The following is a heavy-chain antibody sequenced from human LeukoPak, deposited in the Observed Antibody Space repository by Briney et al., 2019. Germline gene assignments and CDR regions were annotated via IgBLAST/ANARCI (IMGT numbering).Heavy chain of an antibody. D-gene: IGHD7-27*01. V-gene: IGHV4-59*01. Sequence: SETLSLTCTVSGGSISSYYWSWIRQPPGKGLEWIGYIYYSGSTNYNPSLKSRVTISVDTSKNQFSLKLCSVTAADTAVYYCARGLTGRRTNWFDPWGQGTLVTVSS. J-gene: IGHJ5*02. CDR1: GGSISSYY. CDR2: IYYSGST. CDR3: ARGLTGRRTNWFDP.